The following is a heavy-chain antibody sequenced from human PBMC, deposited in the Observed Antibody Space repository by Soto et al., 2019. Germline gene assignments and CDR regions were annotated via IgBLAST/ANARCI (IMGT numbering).Heavy chain of an antibody. D-gene: IGHD1-26*01. CDR2: IIPIFGTA. Sequence: QVQLVQSGAEVKKPGSSVKVSCKASGGTFSSYAISWVRQAPGQGLEWMGGIIPIFGTADYAQKFQGRVTITADESTSTAYMELSSLRSEDTAVYYCASHSGSSPEGRYYCGMDVWGQGPTVTVSS. CDR1: GGTFSSYA. J-gene: IGHJ6*02. V-gene: IGHV1-69*12. CDR3: ASHSGSSPEGRYYCGMDV.